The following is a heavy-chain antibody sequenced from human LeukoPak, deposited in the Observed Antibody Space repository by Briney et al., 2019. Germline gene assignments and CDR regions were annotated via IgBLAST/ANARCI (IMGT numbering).Heavy chain of an antibody. CDR2: INPSGGST. CDR1: GYTFTSYY. CDR3: ARDSGWYALGY. Sequence: ASVKVSCKASGYTFTSYYMHWVRQAPGQGLEWMGIINPSGGSTSYAQKFQGRVTMTRDTSTGTVYMELSGLRSEDTAVYYCARDSGWYALGYWGQGTLVTVSS. D-gene: IGHD6-19*01. V-gene: IGHV1-46*01. J-gene: IGHJ4*02.